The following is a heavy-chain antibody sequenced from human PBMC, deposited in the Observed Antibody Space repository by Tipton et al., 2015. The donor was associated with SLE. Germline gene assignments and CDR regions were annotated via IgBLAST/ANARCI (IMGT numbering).Heavy chain of an antibody. Sequence: SLRLSCAASGFSFRDYGMHWIRQAPGKGLEWVGRIKSKTDGGTTDYAAPVKGRFTISRDDSKNTLYLQMDSLKTEDTAVYYCTTGSPDVLRFLESWGQGTLVTVSS. CDR3: TTGSPDVLRFLES. CDR2: IKSKTDGGTT. D-gene: IGHD3-3*01. J-gene: IGHJ5*02. V-gene: IGHV3-15*01. CDR1: GFSFRDYG.